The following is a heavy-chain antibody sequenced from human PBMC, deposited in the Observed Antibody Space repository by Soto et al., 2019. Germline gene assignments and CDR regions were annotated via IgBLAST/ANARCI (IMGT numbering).Heavy chain of an antibody. CDR2: ISGSGGST. CDR1: GFTFSSYA. V-gene: IGHV3-23*01. J-gene: IGHJ4*02. D-gene: IGHD6-13*01. CDR3: AKTRTPYSSSSRGFDY. Sequence: PGGSLRLSCAASGFTFSSYAMSWVRQAPGKGLEWVSAISGSGGSTYYADSVKGRFTISRDNSKNTLYLQMNSLRAEDTAVYYCAKTRTPYSSSSRGFDYWGQGTLVTVSS.